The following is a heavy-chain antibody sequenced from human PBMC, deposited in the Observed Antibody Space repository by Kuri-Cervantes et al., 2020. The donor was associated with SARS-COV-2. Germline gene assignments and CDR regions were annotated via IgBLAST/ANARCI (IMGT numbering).Heavy chain of an antibody. CDR1: GFTFSFYW. CDR3: AGSRRDAYTFDF. V-gene: IGHV3-53*01. J-gene: IGHJ4*02. Sequence: GGSLRLSCAGSGFTFSFYWMTWVRQAPGKGLEGVSVIYSGGGTYYADSVKGRFTISRDNSKNTLYFQMNSLRAEDTAVYYCAGSRRDAYTFDFWGQGTLVTVSS. D-gene: IGHD5-24*01. CDR2: IYSGGGT.